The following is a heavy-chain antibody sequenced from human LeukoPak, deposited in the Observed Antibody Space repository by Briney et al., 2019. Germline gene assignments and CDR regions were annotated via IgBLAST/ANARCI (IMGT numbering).Heavy chain of an antibody. CDR2: IIPIFGTA. J-gene: IGHJ4*02. V-gene: IGHV1-69*05. Sequence: SVKVSCKASGGTFSSYAISWVRQAPGQGLEWMGGIIPIFGTANYAQKFQGRVTITTDESTSTAYMELSSLRSEDTAFYYCIRDFDADSDDVYFWGQGTLVTVSS. CDR3: IRDFDADSDDVYF. D-gene: IGHD2/OR15-2a*01. CDR1: GGTFSSYA.